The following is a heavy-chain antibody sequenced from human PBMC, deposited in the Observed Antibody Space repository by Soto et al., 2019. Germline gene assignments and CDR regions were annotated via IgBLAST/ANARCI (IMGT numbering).Heavy chain of an antibody. CDR1: GYSFTNYY. V-gene: IGHV1-46*01. D-gene: IGHD2-8*02. Sequence: GASVKVSCKASGYSFTNYYIHWVRQAPGQGLEWMGIINPSSGGTTNAQKLQDRVTMTRDTPTSTVYMELSSLRSEDTAIYFCARSGGGVIDYWGQGTLVTVSS. CDR3: ARSGGGVIDY. CDR2: INPSSGGT. J-gene: IGHJ4*02.